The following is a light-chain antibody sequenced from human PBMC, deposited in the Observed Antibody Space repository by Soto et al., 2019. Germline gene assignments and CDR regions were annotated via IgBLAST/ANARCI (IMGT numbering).Light chain of an antibody. CDR2: GAS. CDR1: QSVSSNY. J-gene: IGKJ3*01. Sequence: EIVLTQSPGTLSLSPGERATLSCRASQSVSSNYLTWYQQKPGQAPRLLIHGASSRAPGIPDRFSGSGSGTDFTLTISSLEPEDFAVYYCQQYGSSPFTFGPGTKVDIK. V-gene: IGKV3-20*01. CDR3: QQYGSSPFT.